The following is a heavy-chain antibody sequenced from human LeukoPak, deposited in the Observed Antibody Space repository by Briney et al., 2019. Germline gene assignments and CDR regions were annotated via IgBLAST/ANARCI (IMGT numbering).Heavy chain of an antibody. Sequence: PGGSLRLSCAASGFTFTNAWMSWVRQAPGKGLEWVGRIKSKTDGGTTDYAAPVKGRFTISRDDSKNTLYLQMNSPKTEDTAVYYCWAYYDSSGYEGFDYWGQGTLVTVSS. CDR2: IKSKTDGGTT. CDR3: WAYYDSSGYEGFDY. V-gene: IGHV3-15*01. CDR1: GFTFTNAW. J-gene: IGHJ4*02. D-gene: IGHD3-22*01.